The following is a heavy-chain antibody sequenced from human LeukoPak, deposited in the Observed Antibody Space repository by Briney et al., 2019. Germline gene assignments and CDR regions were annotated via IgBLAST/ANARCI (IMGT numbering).Heavy chain of an antibody. D-gene: IGHD5/OR15-5a*01. Sequence: PSGTLPLTCAVSGGSISSSSWWSWVRQPPGKGLEWIGEVFHDGSPNYNPSFRGRVTILVDKSKNQFSLNLGSLTAADTAMYYCARDPNIVSAVTLRAFDIWGQGTMVSVSS. J-gene: IGHJ3*02. CDR3: ARDPNIVSAVTLRAFDI. CDR1: GGSISSSSW. CDR2: VFHDGSP. V-gene: IGHV4-4*02.